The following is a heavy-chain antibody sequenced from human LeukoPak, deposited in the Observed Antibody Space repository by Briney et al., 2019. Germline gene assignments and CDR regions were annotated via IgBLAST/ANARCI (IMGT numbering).Heavy chain of an antibody. CDR1: GGSISSGGYY. CDR2: IYYSGST. J-gene: IGHJ5*02. D-gene: IGHD2-15*01. V-gene: IGHV4-31*03. Sequence: SETLSLTCTVSGGSISSGGYYWSWIRQHPGTGLEWIGYIYYSGSTYYNPSLKSRVTISVDTSKNQFSLKLSSVTAADTAVYYCARVRKKYCSGGSCYSNWFDPWGQGTLVTVSS. CDR3: ARVRKKYCSGGSCYSNWFDP.